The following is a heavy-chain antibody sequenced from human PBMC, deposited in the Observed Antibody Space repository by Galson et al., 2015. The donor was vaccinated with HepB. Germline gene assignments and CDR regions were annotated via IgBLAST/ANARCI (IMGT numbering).Heavy chain of an antibody. CDR2: INPSGGST. D-gene: IGHD6-19*01. Sequence: SVKISCKASGYTFTSYYMHWVQQAPGQGLEWMGIINPSGGSTTYAQKFQGRVTMTRDTSTSTVYMEVSSLRSEDTAVYYCARPLYSSGWYSGYYYGMDVWGQGTTVTVSS. J-gene: IGHJ6*02. V-gene: IGHV1-46*01. CDR3: ARPLYSSGWYSGYYYGMDV. CDR1: GYTFTSYY.